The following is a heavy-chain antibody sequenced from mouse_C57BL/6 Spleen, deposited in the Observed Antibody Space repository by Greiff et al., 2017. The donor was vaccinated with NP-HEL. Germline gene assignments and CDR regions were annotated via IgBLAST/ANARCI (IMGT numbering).Heavy chain of an antibody. CDR2: IDPSDSYT. D-gene: IGHD4-1*02. CDR3: ARSGGQLGRAMDY. J-gene: IGHJ4*01. CDR1: GYTFTSYW. Sequence: QVQLQQSGAELVKPGASVKLSCKASGYTFTSYWMQWVKQRPGQGLEWIGEIDPSDSYTNYNQKFKGKATLTVDTSSSTAYMQLSSLTSEDSAVYYCARSGGQLGRAMDYWGQGTSVTVSS. V-gene: IGHV1-50*01.